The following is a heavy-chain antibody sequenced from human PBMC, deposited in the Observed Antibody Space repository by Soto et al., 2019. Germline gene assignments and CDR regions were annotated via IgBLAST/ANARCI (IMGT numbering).Heavy chain of an antibody. D-gene: IGHD2-15*01. CDR2: INHSGST. J-gene: IGHJ6*02. Sequence: SETLSLTCAVYGGSFSDYFWNWIRQPPGKGLEWIGEINHSGSTNYNPSLKSRVTISLDTSKNQFSLRLTSVTAADTAVYYCARGPYCSGSSCYRGMDVWGLGTTVTSP. CDR3: ARGPYCSGSSCYRGMDV. V-gene: IGHV4-34*01. CDR1: GGSFSDYF.